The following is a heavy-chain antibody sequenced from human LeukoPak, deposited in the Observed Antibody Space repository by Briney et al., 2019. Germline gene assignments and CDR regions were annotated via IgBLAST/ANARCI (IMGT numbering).Heavy chain of an antibody. V-gene: IGHV4-4*07. Sequence: SETLSLTCTVSGGSISSYYWSWIRQPARKGLEWIGRIYTSGSTNYNPSLKSRVTMSVDTSKNQFSLKLSSVTAADTAVYYCARVAPYYDSSGSDPWGQGTLVTVSS. D-gene: IGHD3-22*01. CDR3: ARVAPYYDSSGSDP. CDR1: GGSISSYY. CDR2: IYTSGST. J-gene: IGHJ5*02.